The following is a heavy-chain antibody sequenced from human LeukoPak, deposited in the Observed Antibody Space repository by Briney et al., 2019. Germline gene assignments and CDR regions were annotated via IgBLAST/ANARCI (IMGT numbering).Heavy chain of an antibody. Sequence: VSCEASVDTFSSSAVIGAPHPPTTGLGWLGEILPMFGTANYAQKLQDRVTITTDQSTSLAYMELSSRRSEGMAVYECARLQAGRATWGQGTLVTVSS. CDR1: VDTFSSSA. D-gene: IGHD2-15*01. CDR3: ARLQAGRAT. J-gene: IGHJ5*02. V-gene: IGHV1-69*05. CDR2: ILPMFGTA.